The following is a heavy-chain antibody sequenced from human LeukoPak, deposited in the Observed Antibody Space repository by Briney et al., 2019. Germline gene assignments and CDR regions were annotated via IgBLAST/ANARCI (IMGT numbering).Heavy chain of an antibody. Sequence: GGSLRLSCAASGFTFSSYSMNWVRQAPGKGLEWVSSISSSSSYIYYADSVKGRFTISRDNAKNSLYLQMSSLRAEDTAVYYCARDSHCSSTSCYSYYYYMDVWGKGTTVTVSS. D-gene: IGHD2-2*01. CDR2: ISSSSSYI. CDR1: GFTFSSYS. CDR3: ARDSHCSSTSCYSYYYYMDV. V-gene: IGHV3-21*01. J-gene: IGHJ6*03.